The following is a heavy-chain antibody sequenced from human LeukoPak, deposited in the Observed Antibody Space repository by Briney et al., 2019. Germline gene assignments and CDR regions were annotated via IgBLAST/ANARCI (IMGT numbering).Heavy chain of an antibody. Sequence: ASVKVSCKASGYTFTSYDINWVRQATGQGLEWMGWMNPNSGNTGYAQKFQGRVTMTTDTSTSIAYMELRSLRSDDTAVYYCARIYDSNAFDIWGQGTMVTVSS. CDR2: MNPNSGNT. J-gene: IGHJ3*02. CDR3: ARIYDSNAFDI. V-gene: IGHV1-8*01. D-gene: IGHD3-22*01. CDR1: GYTFTSYD.